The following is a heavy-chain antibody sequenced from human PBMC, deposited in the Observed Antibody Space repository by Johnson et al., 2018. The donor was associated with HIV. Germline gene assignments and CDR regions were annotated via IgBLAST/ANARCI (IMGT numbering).Heavy chain of an antibody. CDR2: INWNGSNT. D-gene: IGHD5/OR15-5a*01. Sequence: VQLLESGGGVVRPGGSLRLSCAASGFTFDVYAMSWVRQAPGKGLEWVSGINWNGSNTYYANSVEGRFTISRDNAKNSLYLQMNSLRAEDTAVYYCALYPPDAFDIWGQGTMVTVSS. J-gene: IGHJ3*02. CDR1: GFTFDVYA. V-gene: IGHV3-20*04. CDR3: ALYPPDAFDI.